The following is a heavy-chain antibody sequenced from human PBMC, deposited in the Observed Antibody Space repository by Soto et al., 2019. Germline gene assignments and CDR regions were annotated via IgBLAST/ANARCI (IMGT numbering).Heavy chain of an antibody. Sequence: SVKVSCKASGGTFSSYTISWVRQAPGQGLEWMGRIIPILGIANYAQKFQGRVTITADKSTSTAYMELSSLRSEDTAVYYCARDITGIAAAGPGIANYWGQGTLVTVSS. D-gene: IGHD6-13*01. V-gene: IGHV1-69*04. CDR3: ARDITGIAAAGPGIANY. J-gene: IGHJ4*02. CDR1: GGTFSSYT. CDR2: IIPILGIA.